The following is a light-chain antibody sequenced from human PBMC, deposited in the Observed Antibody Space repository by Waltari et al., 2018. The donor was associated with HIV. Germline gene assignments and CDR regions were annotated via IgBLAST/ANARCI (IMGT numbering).Light chain of an antibody. Sequence: QSALTQPAYVSGSPGQSITIPCTGSSSHVGSYSTVSWYQQHPGTAPKLMIYEVSNRPAGVSHRFSGSKSGNTASLTISGLQPEDEADYYCNSYTSISTWVFGGGTKLTVL. CDR3: NSYTSISTWV. J-gene: IGLJ3*02. CDR1: SSHVGSYST. CDR2: EVS. V-gene: IGLV2-14*01.